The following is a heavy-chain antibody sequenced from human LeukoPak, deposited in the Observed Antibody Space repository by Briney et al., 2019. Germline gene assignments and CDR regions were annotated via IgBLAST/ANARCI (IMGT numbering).Heavy chain of an antibody. CDR3: AHRRKYYYDSSGYRGAFDI. CDR2: IYWDDDK. J-gene: IGHJ3*02. D-gene: IGHD3-22*01. V-gene: IGHV2-5*02. Sequence: SGPTLVNPTQTLTLTCTFSGFSLSTSGVGVGWIRQPPGKALEWLALIYWDDDKRCSPSLKSRLTITKDTSKNQVVLTMNNMDPVDTATYYCAHRRKYYYDSSGYRGAFDIWGQGTMVTVSS. CDR1: GFSLSTSGVG.